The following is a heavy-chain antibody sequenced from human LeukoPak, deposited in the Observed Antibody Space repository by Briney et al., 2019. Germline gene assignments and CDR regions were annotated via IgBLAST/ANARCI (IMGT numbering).Heavy chain of an antibody. Sequence: PETLSLTRTVSGGSISSSSYYWGWTRQPPGKGLEWIVSIYYSGSTYYNPSLKSRVTISVDTSKNQFSLKLSSVTAADTAVYYCARVIAAANWFDPWGQGTLVTVSS. CDR1: GGSISSSSYY. CDR3: ARVIAAANWFDP. CDR2: IYYSGST. D-gene: IGHD6-13*01. J-gene: IGHJ5*02. V-gene: IGHV4-39*01.